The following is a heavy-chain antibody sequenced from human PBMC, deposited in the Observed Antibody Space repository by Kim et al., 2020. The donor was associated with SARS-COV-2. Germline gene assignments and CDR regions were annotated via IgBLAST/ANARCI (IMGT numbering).Heavy chain of an antibody. Sequence: ASVKVSCKASGYTFTNYGIGWVRQAPGQGLEWMGWISANNGNTNYAQRLQGRVTMTTDTSTSTAYMELRSLSSDDTAIYYCARNGYFDLWGRGTLVTVSS. V-gene: IGHV1-18*04. CDR3: ARNGYFDL. CDR2: ISANNGNT. J-gene: IGHJ2*01. CDR1: GYTFTNYG.